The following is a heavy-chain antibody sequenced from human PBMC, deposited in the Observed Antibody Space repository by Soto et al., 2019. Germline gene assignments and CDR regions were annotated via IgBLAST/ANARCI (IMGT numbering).Heavy chain of an antibody. CDR1: GIAVSSNY. CDR3: ARSEEFRGVGVLDV. V-gene: IGHV3-53*04. D-gene: IGHD3-10*01. Sequence: GGSLRLSCAASGIAVSSNYMSWVRQAPGKALEWVSIIYIDGKTFYTDSVKGRFTISRHNSGNTVYLQINSLRIEDTAVYFCARSEEFRGVGVLDVWGQGTTVTVSS. CDR2: IYIDGKT. J-gene: IGHJ6*02.